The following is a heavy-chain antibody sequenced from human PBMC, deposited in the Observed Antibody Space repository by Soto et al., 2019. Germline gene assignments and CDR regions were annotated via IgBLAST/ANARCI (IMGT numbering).Heavy chain of an antibody. CDR1: GYTFTTYG. D-gene: IGHD3-22*01. CDR3: ARDGYDSSGYFYGHWFDP. V-gene: IGHV1-18*01. Sequence: QVQLVQSGAGVKKPGASVKVSCKASGYTFTTYGISWVRQAPGQGLEWMGWSSPYNGNTNYAQKFLGRVTMTTDTSTSTAYMELRSLRSDDTAVYYCARDGYDSSGYFYGHWFDPWGQGTLVTVSS. J-gene: IGHJ5*02. CDR2: SSPYNGNT.